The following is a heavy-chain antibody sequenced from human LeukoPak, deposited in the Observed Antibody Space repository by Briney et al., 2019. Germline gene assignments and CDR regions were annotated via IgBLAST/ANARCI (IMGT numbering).Heavy chain of an antibody. V-gene: IGHV4-39*07. D-gene: IGHD3-22*01. CDR1: GGSISSSSYY. J-gene: IGHJ3*02. Sequence: SETLSLTCTVSGGSISSSSYYWGWIRQPPGKGLEWIGSIYYSGSTYYNPSLKSRVTISVDTSKNQFSLKLSSVTAADTAVYYCARDFTYYYDSSAGDAFDIWGQGTMVTVSS. CDR2: IYYSGST. CDR3: ARDFTYYYDSSAGDAFDI.